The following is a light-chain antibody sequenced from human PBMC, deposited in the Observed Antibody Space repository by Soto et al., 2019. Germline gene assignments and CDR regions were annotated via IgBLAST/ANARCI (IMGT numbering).Light chain of an antibody. CDR2: GVS. CDR3: QHYYYWPPWT. J-gene: IGKJ1*01. Sequence: EIVMTQSPATLSASPGERVTLFCRASQSVSRNLAWHQQRPGQAPRLLIYGVSTRATGVPARFSGSGSGTEFTLTISSLQPEDFAVYYCQHYYYWPPWTFGQGTKVEIK. CDR1: QSVSRN. V-gene: IGKV3-15*01.